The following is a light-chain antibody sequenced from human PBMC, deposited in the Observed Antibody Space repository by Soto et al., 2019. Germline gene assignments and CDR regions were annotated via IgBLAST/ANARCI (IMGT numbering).Light chain of an antibody. Sequence: QSALTQPASVSGSLGQSITISCIGTSDNIWSYNLVSWYQHNPGKAPKIIIFEGSKRPSGVSNRFSGSRSGNTASLTISGLQADDEADYYCCSFAGTGTQYVFGTGTKLTVL. CDR1: SDNIWSYNL. CDR2: EGS. J-gene: IGLJ1*01. V-gene: IGLV2-23*01. CDR3: CSFAGTGTQYV.